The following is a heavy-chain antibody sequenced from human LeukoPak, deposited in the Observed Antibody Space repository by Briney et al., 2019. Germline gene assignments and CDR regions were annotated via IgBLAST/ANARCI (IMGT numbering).Heavy chain of an antibody. CDR1: GYTFTSYG. V-gene: IGHV1-18*01. D-gene: IGHD2-2*02. J-gene: IGHJ4*02. Sequence: ASVKVSCKASGYTFTSYGISWVRQAPGQGLEWMGWISAYNGNTNYAQKLQGRVTMTTDTSTSTAYMELRSLRSDDTAVYYCAIGYCSSTSCHKYYFDYWGQGTLVTVSS. CDR3: AIGYCSSTSCHKYYFDY. CDR2: ISAYNGNT.